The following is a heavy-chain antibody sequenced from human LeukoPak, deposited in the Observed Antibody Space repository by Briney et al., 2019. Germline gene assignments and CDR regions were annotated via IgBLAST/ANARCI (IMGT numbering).Heavy chain of an antibody. V-gene: IGHV4-39*01. D-gene: IGHD2-15*01. J-gene: IGHJ3*02. CDR1: GGSIISSDYH. CDR3: ARHCCSGPAKRVFDI. Sequence: SETLSLTCTVSGGSIISSDYHWGWVRQPPGKGLEWIGTISYSGNTDYNPSLRSRVTISVDTSNNQFSLRLGSVTAADTAVYHCARHCCSGPAKRVFDIWGQGTMVTASS. CDR2: ISYSGNT.